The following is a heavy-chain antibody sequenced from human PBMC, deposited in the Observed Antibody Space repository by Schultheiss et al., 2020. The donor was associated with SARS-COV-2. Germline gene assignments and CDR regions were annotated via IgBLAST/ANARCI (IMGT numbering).Heavy chain of an antibody. D-gene: IGHD2-15*01. J-gene: IGHJ1*01. Sequence: LRLSCTVSGGSISSYYWSWIRQPPGKGLEWIGYIYYSGSTNYNPSLKSRVTISVDTSKNQFSLKLSSVTAADTAVYYCASTSDIVVAVATTWGQGTLVTVSS. CDR1: GGSISSYY. CDR2: IYYSGST. CDR3: ASTSDIVVAVATT. V-gene: IGHV4-59*01.